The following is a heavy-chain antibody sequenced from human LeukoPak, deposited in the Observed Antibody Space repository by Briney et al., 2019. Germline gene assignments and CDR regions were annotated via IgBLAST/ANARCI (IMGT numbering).Heavy chain of an antibody. D-gene: IGHD1-26*01. J-gene: IGHJ4*02. V-gene: IGHV3-48*01. CDR2: ISSSSSTI. CDR3: ARRRDSGSLQHFDY. CDR1: GFTFSSYS. Sequence: GGSLRLSCAASGFTFSSYSMDWVRQAPGKGLEWVSYISSSSSTIYYADSVKGRFTISRDNAKNSLYLQMNSLRAEDTAVYYCARRRDSGSLQHFDYWGQGTLVTVSS.